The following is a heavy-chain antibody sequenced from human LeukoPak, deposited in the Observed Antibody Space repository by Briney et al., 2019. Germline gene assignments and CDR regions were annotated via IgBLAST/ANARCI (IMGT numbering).Heavy chain of an antibody. Sequence: GGCLRLSCTASGFSVSGHWMEWARHLAGKGRVWVSRISPTGSTTIYADSGKGRFTVSRDNAKNTLYLQVNNLRAEDTAVYYCARGPNSNWSGLDFWGQGTLLTVSS. V-gene: IGHV3-74*01. CDR3: ARGPNSNWSGLDF. J-gene: IGHJ4*02. CDR1: GFSVSGHW. CDR2: ISPTGSTT. D-gene: IGHD6-6*01.